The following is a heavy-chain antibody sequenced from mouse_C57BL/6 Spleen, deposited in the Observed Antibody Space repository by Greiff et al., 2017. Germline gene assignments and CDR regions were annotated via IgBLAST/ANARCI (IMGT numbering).Heavy chain of an antibody. CDR1: GYTFTDYY. CDR3: ARNYDYAWFAY. CDR2: INPNNGGT. D-gene: IGHD2-4*01. V-gene: IGHV1-26*01. J-gene: IGHJ3*01. Sequence: VQLQQSGPELVKPGASVKISCKASGYTFTDYYVNWVKQSHGKSLEWIGDINPNNGGTSYNQKFKGKATLTVDKSSSTAYMELRSLTSEDSAVYYCARNYDYAWFAYWGQGTLVTVSA.